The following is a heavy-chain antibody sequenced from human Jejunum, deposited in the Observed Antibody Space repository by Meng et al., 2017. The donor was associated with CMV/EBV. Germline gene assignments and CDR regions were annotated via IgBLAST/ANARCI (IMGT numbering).Heavy chain of an antibody. J-gene: IGHJ4*02. D-gene: IGHD6-13*01. CDR3: AYSSSWAHFDY. Sequence: SCVAYGFTVSSSYMSWVRQAPGKGLEWVSIIYSDGTTYYADSVKGRFTISRDKSKNTLDLQMNSLRAEDMAVYYCAYSSSWAHFDYWGQGTLVTVSS. CDR2: IYSDGTT. CDR1: GFTVSSSY. V-gene: IGHV3-53*01.